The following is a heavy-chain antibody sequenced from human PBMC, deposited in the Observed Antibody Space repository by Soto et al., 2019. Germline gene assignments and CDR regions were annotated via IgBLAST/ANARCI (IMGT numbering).Heavy chain of an antibody. Sequence: GESLKISCKGIGYRFSTYWIAWVRQMPGKGLEWMGTIFPDDSETRYSPTFQGQVTISADKSISTAYLQWRSLKASDSVIYYCARFQYSVSPYLDFWGQGTRVTVSS. CDR2: IFPDDSET. CDR3: ARFQYSVSPYLDF. J-gene: IGHJ4*02. D-gene: IGHD5-18*01. V-gene: IGHV5-51*01. CDR1: GYRFSTYW.